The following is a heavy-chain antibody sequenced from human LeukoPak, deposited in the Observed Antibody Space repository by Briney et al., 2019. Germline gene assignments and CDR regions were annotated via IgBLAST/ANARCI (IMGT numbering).Heavy chain of an antibody. CDR1: GFTFSSYG. CDR3: ARDRGYITMVRGVIITNYGMDV. D-gene: IGHD3-10*01. V-gene: IGHV3-33*01. Sequence: PGGSLRLSCAASGFTFSSYGMHWVRQAPGKGLEWVAVIWYDGGNKYYADSVKGRFTISRDNSKNTLYLQMNSLRAEDTAVYYCARDRGYITMVRGVIITNYGMDVWGQGTTVTVSS. CDR2: IWYDGGNK. J-gene: IGHJ6*02.